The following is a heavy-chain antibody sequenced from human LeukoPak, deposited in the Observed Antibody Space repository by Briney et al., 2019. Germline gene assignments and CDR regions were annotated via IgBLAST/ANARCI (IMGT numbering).Heavy chain of an antibody. CDR3: VRGHSPYYYMDV. CDR1: GFTVSSNY. J-gene: IGHJ6*03. V-gene: IGHV3-53*01. Sequence: GGSLRLSCAASGFTVSSNYMSWVRQAPGKGLEWVSVIYSGGSTYYADSVKGRFTISRDNSKNTLYLQMNSLRAEDTAVYYCVRGHSPYYYMDVWGKGTTVTVSS. D-gene: IGHD5-18*01. CDR2: IYSGGST.